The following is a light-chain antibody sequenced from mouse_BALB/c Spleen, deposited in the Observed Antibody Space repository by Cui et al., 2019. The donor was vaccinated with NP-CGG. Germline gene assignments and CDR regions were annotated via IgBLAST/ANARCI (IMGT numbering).Light chain of an antibody. Sequence: QAVVTQESALTTSPGETVTLTCRSSTGAVTTNNYANWVQEKPDHLFTGLIGGTNNRAPGVPARFSGSLIGDKAALTITGAQTEDEAIYFCALWSSNHWVFGGGTKLTVL. CDR3: ALWSSNHWV. V-gene: IGLV1*01. CDR1: TGAVTTNNY. J-gene: IGLJ1*01. CDR2: GTN.